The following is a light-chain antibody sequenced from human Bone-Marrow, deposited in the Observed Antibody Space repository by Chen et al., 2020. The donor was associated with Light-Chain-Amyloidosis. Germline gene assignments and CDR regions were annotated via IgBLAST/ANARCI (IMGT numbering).Light chain of an antibody. Sequence: SYVLTQPSSVSVAPGQTATIACGGNNIGSTSVHWYQQTPGQAPLLVVYDDSDRPSGIPGRLAGSNSGNTATLTISMVGAGDEADYYCQVWDRSSDRPVFGGGTKLTVL. CDR1: NIGSTS. CDR2: DDS. V-gene: IGLV3-21*02. J-gene: IGLJ3*02. CDR3: QVWDRSSDRPV.